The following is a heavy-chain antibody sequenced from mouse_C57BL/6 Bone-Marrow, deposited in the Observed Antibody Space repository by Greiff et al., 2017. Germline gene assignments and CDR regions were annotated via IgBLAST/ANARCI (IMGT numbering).Heavy chain of an antibody. CDR3: ATGDYYGRSKYDYAMYY. J-gene: IGHJ4*01. CDR2: IDPEDGDT. V-gene: IGHV14-1*01. Sequence: VQLQQSGAELVRPGASVKLSCTASGFNIKDYYMHWVKQRPEQGLEWIGRIDPEDGDTEYAPKFQGKATLTADTSSNTAYLQLSSLTSEDTAVYYCATGDYYGRSKYDYAMYYWGQGTSVTVSA. D-gene: IGHD1-1*01. CDR1: GFNIKDYY.